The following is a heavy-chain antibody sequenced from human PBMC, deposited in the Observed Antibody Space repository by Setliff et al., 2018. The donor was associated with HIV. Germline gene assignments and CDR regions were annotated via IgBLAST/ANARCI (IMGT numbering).Heavy chain of an antibody. J-gene: IGHJ4*02. CDR1: GFTFTSSA. CDR2: IVVGSGNT. D-gene: IGHD2-8*01. Sequence: SVKVSCKASGFTFTSSAVQWVRQARGQRLEWIGWIVVGSGNTNYAQKFQERGTITRDMSTSTAYMELSSLRSEDTAVYYCASGSGYCKNGNCYIGVHKNPDKYYFDYWGQGTLVTVSS. V-gene: IGHV1-58*01. CDR3: ASGSGYCKNGNCYIGVHKNPDKYYFDY.